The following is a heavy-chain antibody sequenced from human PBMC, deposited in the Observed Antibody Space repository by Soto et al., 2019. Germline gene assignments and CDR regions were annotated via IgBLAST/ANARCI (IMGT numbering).Heavy chain of an antibody. CDR2: FDPEDGET. CDR1: GYTLTELS. V-gene: IGHV1-24*01. CDR3: ATDAVFYSGYDQSGFDY. J-gene: IGHJ4*02. D-gene: IGHD5-12*01. Sequence: ASVKVSCKVSGYTLTELSMHWVRQAPGKGLEWMGGFDPEDGETIYAQKFQGRVAMAEDTSTDTAYMELSSLRSEDTAVYYCATDAVFYSGYDQSGFDYWGQGTLVTVSS.